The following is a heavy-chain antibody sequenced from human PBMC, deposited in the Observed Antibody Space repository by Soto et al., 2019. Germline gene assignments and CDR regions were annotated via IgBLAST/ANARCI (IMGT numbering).Heavy chain of an antibody. CDR2: IWFDGSKK. D-gene: IGHD4-17*01. V-gene: IGHV3-33*01. CDR3: ARDRLVPYGYGMDV. Sequence: QMQLVDSGGGVVQPGRSLRLSCAASGFTFRSYGIHWFRQAPGKGLEWVALIWFDGSKKYYVDSVKGRFAVSRDNSKNTLYLQMNSLRVEDTAVYYCARDRLVPYGYGMDVWGQGTTVTVSS. CDR1: GFTFRSYG. J-gene: IGHJ6*02.